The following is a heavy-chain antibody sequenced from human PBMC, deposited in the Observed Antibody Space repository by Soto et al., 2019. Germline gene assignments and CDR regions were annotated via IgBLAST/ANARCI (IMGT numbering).Heavy chain of an antibody. V-gene: IGHV4-39*01. CDR3: VRNVVAEYGDHVGWFAP. D-gene: IGHD4-17*01. J-gene: IGHJ5*02. CDR2: TYYIGIT. CDR1: GGSISNSDYY. Sequence: QLQLQESGPGLVKPSETLSLTCTVSGGSISNSDYYWGWLRQFPGKGLEWIGTTYYIGITYYSPSRTGRVATSVDTTNNQFSRKLGSVTVADTAVYYFVRNVVAEYGDHVGWFAPGGKGTLVTVS.